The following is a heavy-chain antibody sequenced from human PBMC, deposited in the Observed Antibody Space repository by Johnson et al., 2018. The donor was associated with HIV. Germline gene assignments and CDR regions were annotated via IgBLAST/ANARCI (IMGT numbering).Heavy chain of an antibody. CDR1: GFIFDDYA. CDR2: ISWNRGSI. D-gene: IGHD1-26*01. CDR3: ARDWSWRGSLKGGGAFDI. Sequence: VQLVESGGGLVQPGRSLRLSCVASGFIFDDYAMHWVRQAPGTGLEWVSGISWNRGSIGYADSVKGRFTISRDNAKNSLYLQMTSLRAVDTAVFFCARDWSWRGSLKGGGAFDIWGQGTLVTVSA. J-gene: IGHJ3*02. V-gene: IGHV3-9*01.